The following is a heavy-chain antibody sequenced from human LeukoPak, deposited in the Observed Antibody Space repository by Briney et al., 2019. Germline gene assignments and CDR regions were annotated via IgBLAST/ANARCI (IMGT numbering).Heavy chain of an antibody. Sequence: PGRSLRLSCAASGFTFSSYAMHWVRQAPGKGLEWVAVISYDGSTEFYADSVKGRFTISRDNSKNTVYLQMNSLRAEDTALYYCARDSPYNNGWLLYFGYWGQGTLVTVSS. CDR2: ISYDGSTE. D-gene: IGHD6-19*01. V-gene: IGHV3-30-3*01. J-gene: IGHJ4*02. CDR1: GFTFSSYA. CDR3: ARDSPYNNGWLLYFGY.